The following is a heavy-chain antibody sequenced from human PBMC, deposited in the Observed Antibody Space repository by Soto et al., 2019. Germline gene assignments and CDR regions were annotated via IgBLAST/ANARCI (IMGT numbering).Heavy chain of an antibody. V-gene: IGHV1-18*04. CDR3: AREILRFLEWLRPADYYYGMDV. Sequence: GASVKVSCKASGYTFTIYGIIWVRQAPGQGLEWMGWISAYNGNTNYAQKLQGRVTMTTDTSTSTAYMELRSLRSDDTAVYYCAREILRFLEWLRPADYYYGMDVWGQGTTVTVSS. D-gene: IGHD3-3*01. J-gene: IGHJ6*02. CDR2: ISAYNGNT. CDR1: GYTFTIYG.